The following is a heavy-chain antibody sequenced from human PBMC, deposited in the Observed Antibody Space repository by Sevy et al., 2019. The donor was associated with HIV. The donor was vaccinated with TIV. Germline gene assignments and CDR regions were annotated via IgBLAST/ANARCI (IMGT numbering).Heavy chain of an antibody. V-gene: IGHV3-23*01. Sequence: GGSLRLSCAASGFTFSSYAMSWVRQAPGKGLEWVSAISGSGVSTYYADSVKGRFTISRDNSKNTLYLQMNSLRAEDTAVYYCAKESARGYSGYDYPEYYFDYWGQGTLVTVSS. D-gene: IGHD5-12*01. CDR3: AKESARGYSGYDYPEYYFDY. CDR1: GFTFSSYA. CDR2: ISGSGVST. J-gene: IGHJ4*02.